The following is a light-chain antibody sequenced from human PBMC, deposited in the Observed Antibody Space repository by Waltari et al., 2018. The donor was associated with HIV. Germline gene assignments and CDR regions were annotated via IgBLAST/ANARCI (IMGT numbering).Light chain of an antibody. J-gene: IGKJ4*01. CDR2: ATS. CDR1: QSISTY. V-gene: IGKV1-39*01. Sequence: DIQMTQSPSSLSASVGDRVTITCRTSQSISTYLNWYQQKPGKAPNLLIYATSNLQSGVPSRFSGSGSGTDFTLTINSLQPEDFAAYYCQQSYNTPLTFGGGTKVEIK. CDR3: QQSYNTPLT.